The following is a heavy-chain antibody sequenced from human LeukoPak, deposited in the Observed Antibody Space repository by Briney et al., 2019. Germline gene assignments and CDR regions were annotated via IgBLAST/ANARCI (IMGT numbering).Heavy chain of an antibody. Sequence: GASVKVSCKASGYTFTSYAMHWVRQAPGQRLEWMGWINAGNGNTKYSQKFQGRVTITRDTSASTAYMELSSLRSEDTAVYYCARDLALRRSNPPGYWGQGTLVTVSS. CDR1: GYTFTSYA. J-gene: IGHJ4*02. D-gene: IGHD3-3*02. CDR3: ARDLALRRSNPPGY. V-gene: IGHV1-3*01. CDR2: INAGNGNT.